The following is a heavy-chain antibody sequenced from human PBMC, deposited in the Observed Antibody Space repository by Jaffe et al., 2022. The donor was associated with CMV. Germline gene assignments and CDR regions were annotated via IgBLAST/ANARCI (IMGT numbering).Heavy chain of an antibody. D-gene: IGHD6-13*01. V-gene: IGHV1-46*01. CDR2: INPSGGST. Sequence: QVQLVQSGAEVKKPGASVKVSCKASGYTFTSYYMHWVRQAPGQGLEWMGIINPSGGSTSYAQKFQGRVTMTRDTSTSTVYMELSSLRSEDTAVYYCARAAYEQLPLGYFDYWGQGTLVTVSS. CDR3: ARAAYEQLPLGYFDY. J-gene: IGHJ4*02. CDR1: GYTFTSYY.